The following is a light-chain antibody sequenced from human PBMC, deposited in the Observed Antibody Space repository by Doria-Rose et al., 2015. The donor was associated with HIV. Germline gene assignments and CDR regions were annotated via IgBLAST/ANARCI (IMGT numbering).Light chain of an antibody. V-gene: IGKV4-1*01. Sequence: DIRLTQSPESLGMSLGERATLNCKSNQSLLYTSKNYLAWYQQKPGQPPKLLIYWASTRQSGFPARFSGSGSGTDFTLAISSLEAEDVAVYYCQQHYDTPSFGPGTTVDIK. CDR1: QSLLYTSKNY. CDR2: WAS. CDR3: QQHYDTPS. J-gene: IGKJ3*01.